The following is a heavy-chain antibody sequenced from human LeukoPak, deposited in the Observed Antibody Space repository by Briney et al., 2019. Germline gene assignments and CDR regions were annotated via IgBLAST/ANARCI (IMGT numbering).Heavy chain of an antibody. J-gene: IGHJ3*02. CDR1: GFTFSSYW. D-gene: IGHD3-3*01. Sequence: GGSLRLSCAASGFTFSSYWMSWVRQAPGKGLEWVSGINWNGGSTGYADSVKGRFTISRDNAKNSLYLQMNSLRAEDTALYYCARGFYDAFDIWGQGTMVTVSS. CDR2: INWNGGST. V-gene: IGHV3-20*04. CDR3: ARGFYDAFDI.